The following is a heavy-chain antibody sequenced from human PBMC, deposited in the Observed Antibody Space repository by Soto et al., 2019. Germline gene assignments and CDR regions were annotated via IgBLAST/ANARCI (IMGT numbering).Heavy chain of an antibody. CDR2: IIPIFGTA. V-gene: IGHV1-69*13. D-gene: IGHD4-17*01. Sequence: SVKVSCKASGGTFSSYAISWVRQAPGQGLEWMGGIIPIFGTANYAQKFQGRVTITADESTSTAYMELSSLRSEDTAVYYCARDPRDYIFGWFDPWGQGTLVTVSS. J-gene: IGHJ5*02. CDR1: GGTFSSYA. CDR3: ARDPRDYIFGWFDP.